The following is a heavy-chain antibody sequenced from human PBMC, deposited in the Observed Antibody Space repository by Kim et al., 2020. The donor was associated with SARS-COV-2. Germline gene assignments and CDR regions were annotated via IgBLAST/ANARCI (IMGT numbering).Heavy chain of an antibody. J-gene: IGHJ1*01. CDR1: GFTFSSYA. V-gene: IGHV3-23*01. CDR3: AQWELSTGDFQH. Sequence: GGSLRLSCAASGFTFSSYAMSWVRQAPGKGLEWVSAISGSGGSTYYADSVKGRFTISRDNSKNTLYLQMNSLRAEDTAVYYCAQWELSTGDFQHWGQGTLVTVSS. CDR2: ISGSGGST. D-gene: IGHD1-26*01.